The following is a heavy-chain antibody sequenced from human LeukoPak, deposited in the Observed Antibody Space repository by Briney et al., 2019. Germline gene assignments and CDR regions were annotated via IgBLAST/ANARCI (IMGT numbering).Heavy chain of an antibody. Sequence: ASVKVSCKASGYTFTSYDINWVRQATGQGLEWMGWMNPNSGNTGYAQKFQGRVTMTRNTSISTAYMELSSLRSEDTAVYYCAGGFTAANNWFDPWGQGTLVTVSS. D-gene: IGHD2-15*01. J-gene: IGHJ5*02. CDR2: MNPNSGNT. CDR1: GYTFTSYD. V-gene: IGHV1-8*01. CDR3: AGGFTAANNWFDP.